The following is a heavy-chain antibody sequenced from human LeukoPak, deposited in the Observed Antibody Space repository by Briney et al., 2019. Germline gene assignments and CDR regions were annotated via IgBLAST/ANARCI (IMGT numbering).Heavy chain of an antibody. CDR2: ISSSSSYI. Sequence: GGSLRLSCAASGFTFSSYSMNWVRQAPGKGLEWASSISSSSSYIYYADSVKGRFTISRDNAKNSLYLQMNSLRAEDTAVYYCAREGGTAAAVDYWGQGTLVTVSS. CDR1: GFTFSSYS. J-gene: IGHJ4*02. CDR3: AREGGTAAAVDY. D-gene: IGHD6-25*01. V-gene: IGHV3-21*01.